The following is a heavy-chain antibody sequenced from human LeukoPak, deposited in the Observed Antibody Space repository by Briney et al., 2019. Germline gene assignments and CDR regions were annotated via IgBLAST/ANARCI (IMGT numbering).Heavy chain of an antibody. CDR1: GYTFTSYG. J-gene: IGHJ4*02. CDR2: ISAYNGNT. D-gene: IGHD3-16*02. V-gene: IGHV1-18*01. CDR3: ARDDKDDYVWGSYRAIDY. Sequence: ASVKVSCKASGYTFTSYGISWVRQAPGQGLEWMGWISAYNGNTNYAQKLQGRVTMTTDTSTSTAYMELRSLRSDDTAVYYCARDDKDDYVWGSYRAIDYWGQGTLVTVSS.